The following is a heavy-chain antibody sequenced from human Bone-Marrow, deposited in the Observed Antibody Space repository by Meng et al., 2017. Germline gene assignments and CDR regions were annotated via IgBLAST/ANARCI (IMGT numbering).Heavy chain of an antibody. Sequence: QVQLVQSGAEVKQPGAYVKVSCKASGYTFTSYYMHWVRQAPGQGLEWMGIINPSGGSTSYAQKFQGRVTMTRDTSTSTVYMELSSLRSEDTAVYYCARETTRVWWFDPWGQGTLVTVSS. J-gene: IGHJ5*02. V-gene: IGHV1-46*01. D-gene: IGHD1-1*01. CDR3: ARETTRVWWFDP. CDR2: INPSGGST. CDR1: GYTFTSYY.